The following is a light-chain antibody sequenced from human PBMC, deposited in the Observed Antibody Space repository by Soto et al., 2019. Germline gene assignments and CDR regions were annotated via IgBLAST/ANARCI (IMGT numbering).Light chain of an antibody. CDR1: NIGSKN. Sequence: SYELTQPLSVSVALGQTARITCGGNNIGSKNVHWYQQKPGQAPVLVMYRDSNRPSGIPERFSGSNSGDTATLTIRRAQAGDEADYYCQVWDSSSYVFGTGNKLTVL. J-gene: IGLJ1*01. V-gene: IGLV3-9*01. CDR3: QVWDSSSYV. CDR2: RDS.